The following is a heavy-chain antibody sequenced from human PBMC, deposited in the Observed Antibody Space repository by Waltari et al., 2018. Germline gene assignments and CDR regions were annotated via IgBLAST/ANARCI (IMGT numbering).Heavy chain of an antibody. CDR2: FDPELRKT. CDR3: ATEGGVTGFDD. V-gene: IGHV1-24*01. CDR1: GFGLDLLS. D-gene: IGHD2-21*02. Sequence: GAEVKNPGASMKVPCKVSGFGLDLLSSHWVRQAPGKGREWMGGFDPELRKTSYARKFQGRVTRTEDTATDTAYLDLTSLRSDDTAVYYCATEGGVTGFDDWGQGTLVTVSS. J-gene: IGHJ4*02.